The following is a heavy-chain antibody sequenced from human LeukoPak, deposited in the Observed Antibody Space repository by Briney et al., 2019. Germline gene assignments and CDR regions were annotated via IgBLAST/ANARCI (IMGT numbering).Heavy chain of an antibody. CDR2: ISYDGNTI. CDR3: ARSGGLQKFDY. CDR1: DFTVSSNY. J-gene: IGHJ4*02. D-gene: IGHD4-11*01. V-gene: IGHV3-30-3*01. Sequence: GGSLRLSCAASDFTVSSNYMNWVRQAPGKGLQWVAVISYDGNTIHYADSVKGRFIISRDTSKNTLYLQMNSLRAEDTAVYYCARSGGLQKFDYWGQGTLVTVSS.